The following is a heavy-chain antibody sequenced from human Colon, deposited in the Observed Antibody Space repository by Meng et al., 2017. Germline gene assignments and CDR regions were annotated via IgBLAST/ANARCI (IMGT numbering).Heavy chain of an antibody. CDR2: IYHSGNT. Sequence: QVQLQESGPGLVKPSGTLSLTCAVSGGSLSNSNWWSWVRQSTGKGLEWIGEIYHSGNTNYNPSLKSRVTISVDKSKNQFSLKVSSVTAADTAVYYCAGRGFSYGYVSFWGQGTLVTVSS. CDR1: GGSLSNSNW. CDR3: AGRGFSYGYVSF. J-gene: IGHJ4*02. V-gene: IGHV4-4*02. D-gene: IGHD5-18*01.